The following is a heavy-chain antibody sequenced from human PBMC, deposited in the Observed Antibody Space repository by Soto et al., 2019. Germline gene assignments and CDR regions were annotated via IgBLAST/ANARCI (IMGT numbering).Heavy chain of an antibody. Sequence: QVQLQESRPGLVKPSQTLSLTCTLSGGSISSGTYYWSWIRQHPGKGLEWIGYNYYRGSTHYRPSLKSRVTMSSDASNNHCPLQLSSVTASGTAVYYCARMGLHMGELSRNWFDPWCQGTLVTVSS. CDR2: NYYRGST. J-gene: IGHJ5*02. V-gene: IGHV4-31*03. CDR1: GGSISSGTYY. D-gene: IGHD3-16*02. CDR3: ARMGLHMGELSRNWFDP.